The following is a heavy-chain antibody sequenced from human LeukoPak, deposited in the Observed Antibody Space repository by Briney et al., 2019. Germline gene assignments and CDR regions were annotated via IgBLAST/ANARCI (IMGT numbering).Heavy chain of an antibody. V-gene: IGHV3-33*01. J-gene: IGHJ4*02. Sequence: PGRSLRLSCAASGFTFSSYGMHWVRQAPGKGLEWVAVIWYDGSSKYYADSVKGRFTISRDNSKNTLYLQMNSLRAEDTAVYYCARVGGGYCSGGSCYFFDYWGQGTLVTVSS. CDR1: GFTFSSYG. CDR2: IWYDGSSK. CDR3: ARVGGGYCSGGSCYFFDY. D-gene: IGHD2-15*01.